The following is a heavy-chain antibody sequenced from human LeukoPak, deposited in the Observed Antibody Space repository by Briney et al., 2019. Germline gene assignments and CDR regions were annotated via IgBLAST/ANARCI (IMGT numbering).Heavy chain of an antibody. CDR2: IYYSGST. CDR3: ARDRIAAAGSRYFDY. J-gene: IGHJ4*02. V-gene: IGHV4-59*01. Sequence: SETLSLTCTVSGGSISSYYWSWIRQPPGKGLEWIGYIYYSGSTNYNPSLKSRVTISVDTSMNQFSLKLSSVTAADTAVYYCARDRIAAAGSRYFDYWGQGTLVTVSS. CDR1: GGSISSYY. D-gene: IGHD6-13*01.